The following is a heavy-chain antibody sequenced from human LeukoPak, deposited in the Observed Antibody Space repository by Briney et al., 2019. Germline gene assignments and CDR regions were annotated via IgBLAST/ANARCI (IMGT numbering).Heavy chain of an antibody. J-gene: IGHJ5*02. V-gene: IGHV3-48*02. Sequence: WGSLRLSCAASGFTFSSYSMNWVRQAPGKGLEWVSYISSSSSTIYYADSVKGRFTISRDNDKNSLYLQMNSLRDEDTAVYYCASLDIVVVPAAIRNWFDPWGQGTLVTVSS. CDR1: GFTFSSYS. CDR3: ASLDIVVVPAAIRNWFDP. D-gene: IGHD2-2*03. CDR2: ISSSSSTI.